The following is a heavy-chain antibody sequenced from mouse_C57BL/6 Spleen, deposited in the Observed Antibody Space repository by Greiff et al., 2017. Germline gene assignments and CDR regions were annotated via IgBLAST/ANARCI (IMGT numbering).Heavy chain of an antibody. CDR1: GYSFTSYY. J-gene: IGHJ3*01. V-gene: IGHV1-66*01. D-gene: IGHD3-3*01. CDR2: ICPGSGNT. CDR3: ARGGTRFAY. Sequence: VQLLQSGPELVKPGASVKISCKASGYSFTSYYIYWVKQTPGQGLEWIGWICPGSGNTKYNEKLKGKATLTADTASSTVYMQLSSLTSEDSAVYCCARGGTRFAYWGQGTLVTVSA.